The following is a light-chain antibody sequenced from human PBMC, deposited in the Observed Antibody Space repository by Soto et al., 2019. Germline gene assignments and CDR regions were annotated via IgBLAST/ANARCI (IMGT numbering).Light chain of an antibody. CDR3: QQYNAWPLT. CDR2: SAS. CDR1: LSISNN. V-gene: IGKV3-15*01. J-gene: IGKJ4*01. Sequence: VMTQSPATLSVSPGERATLSCRASLSISNNLAWYQQKPGQAPMLLIYSASTKATAIPARFSGSASGTAFTLTISSLQSEDFAVYYCQQYNAWPLTFGGGTKVETK.